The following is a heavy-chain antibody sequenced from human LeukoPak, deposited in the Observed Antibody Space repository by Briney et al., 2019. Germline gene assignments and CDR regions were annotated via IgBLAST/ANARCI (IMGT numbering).Heavy chain of an antibody. CDR3: ARDALGSYDY. CDR2: ISNSGSTL. D-gene: IGHD3-10*01. CDR1: GFAFSDFY. Sequence: TGGPLRLSCAASGFAFSDFYMFWIRQAPGKGLEWISYISNSGSTLYYADSVKGRFTISRDSDKNLLYLQMNSLRADDTAVYYCARDALGSYDYWGQGTLVTVSS. V-gene: IGHV3-11*01. J-gene: IGHJ4*02.